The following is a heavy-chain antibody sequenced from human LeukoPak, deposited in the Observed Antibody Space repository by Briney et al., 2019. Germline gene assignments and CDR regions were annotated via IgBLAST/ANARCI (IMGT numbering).Heavy chain of an antibody. D-gene: IGHD3-3*01. J-gene: IGHJ5*02. V-gene: IGHV1-46*01. CDR2: INPSGGST. CDR3: AGDRTFGVVSNWFDP. Sequence: GASVKVSCKASGYTFTSYYMHWVRQAPGQGLEWMGIINPSGGSTSYAQKFQGRVTMTRDMSTSTVYMELSSLRSEDTAVYYCAGDRTFGVVSNWFDPWGQGTLVTVSS. CDR1: GYTFTSYY.